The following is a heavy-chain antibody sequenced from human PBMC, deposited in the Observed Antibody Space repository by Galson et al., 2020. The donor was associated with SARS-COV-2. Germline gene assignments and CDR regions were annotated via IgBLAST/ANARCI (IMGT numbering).Heavy chain of an antibody. V-gene: IGHV4-34*01. CDR2: INQSGNI. CDR1: GESFSGHH. Sequence: SETLSLTCAVYGESFSGHHWSWIRQPPGEGLEWIGEINQSGNINYNPSLKSRVTISVDTSKNQFSLKLSSVTAADTVVYYCARGRLQITMMVVVFTGGSFYFDYWGQGTLVTVSS. CDR3: ARGRLQITMMVVVFTGGSFYFDY. J-gene: IGHJ4*02. D-gene: IGHD3-22*01.